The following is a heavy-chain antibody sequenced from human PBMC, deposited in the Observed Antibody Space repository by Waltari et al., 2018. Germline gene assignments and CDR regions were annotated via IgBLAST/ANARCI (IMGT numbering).Heavy chain of an antibody. CDR3: ARQSRRDVGSGPWFDP. CDR2: IYYSGST. D-gene: IGHD3-10*01. V-gene: IGHV4-39*01. Sequence: LQLPASGPGLVKPSEPLSLTCTVSGGSISSSSYYWGWIRTPPGKGLEWIGSIYYSGSTYYNPSLKSRVTISVDTSKNQFSLKLSSVTAADTAVYYCARQSRRDVGSGPWFDPWGQGTLVTVSS. J-gene: IGHJ5*02. CDR1: GGSISSSSYY.